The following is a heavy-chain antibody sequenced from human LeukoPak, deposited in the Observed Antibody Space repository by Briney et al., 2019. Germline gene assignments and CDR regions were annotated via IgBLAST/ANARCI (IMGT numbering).Heavy chain of an antibody. D-gene: IGHD3-9*01. CDR2: ISGSGGST. Sequence: GGSLRLSCTASGFTFSSYAMSWVRQAPGQGLEWVSAISGSGGSTYYADSLKGRFTISRDNSNNTLYLQLNSLTSEDTAVFYCSSYDILTGPYYYYGMDVWGQGTTVTVSS. CDR1: GFTFSSYA. V-gene: IGHV3-23*01. CDR3: SSYDILTGPYYYYGMDV. J-gene: IGHJ6*02.